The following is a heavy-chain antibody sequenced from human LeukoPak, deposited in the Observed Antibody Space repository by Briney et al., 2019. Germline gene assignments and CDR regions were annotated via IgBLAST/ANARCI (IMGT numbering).Heavy chain of an antibody. Sequence: GGSLRLSCASSGFTFSSYWMHWVRPAAGKGLVWVSRINSDGSTTNSADSVKGRFTISRDNAKNTLYLQVNSLRAEDTAVYYCARDHSTGVTPRNWFDPWGQGTLVTVSS. V-gene: IGHV3-74*01. CDR3: ARDHSTGVTPRNWFDP. J-gene: IGHJ5*02. D-gene: IGHD4-23*01. CDR2: INSDGSTT. CDR1: GFTFSSYW.